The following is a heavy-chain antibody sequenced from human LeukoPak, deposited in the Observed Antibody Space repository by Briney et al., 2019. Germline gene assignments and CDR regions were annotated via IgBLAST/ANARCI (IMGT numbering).Heavy chain of an antibody. V-gene: IGHV3-21*01. CDR3: ARASTVTSRYYFDY. D-gene: IGHD4-11*01. J-gene: IGHJ4*02. CDR1: GFTFSSYG. CDR2: ISSSSSYI. Sequence: GGSLRLSCAASGFTFSSYGMNWVRQAPGKGLEWVSSISSSSSYIYYADSVKGRFTISRDNAKNSLYLQMNSLRAEDTAVYYCARASTVTSRYYFDYWGQGTLVTVSS.